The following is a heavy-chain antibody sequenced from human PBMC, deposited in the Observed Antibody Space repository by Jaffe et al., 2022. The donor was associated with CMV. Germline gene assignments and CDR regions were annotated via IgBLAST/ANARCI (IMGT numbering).Heavy chain of an antibody. V-gene: IGHV4-39*01. CDR1: GGFISTNNDY. CDR2: IYYSGST. J-gene: IGHJ6*02. Sequence: QLQLQESGPGLVKPSETLSLTCSVSGGFISTNNDYWGWIRQPPGKGLEWIGSIYYSGSTYYSPSLKSRVTISVDTSKNQFSLRLSSVTAADTAVYYCARHAFGSYKRYPMDVWGQGTTVTVSS. CDR3: ARHAFGSYKRYPMDV. D-gene: IGHD3-16*01.